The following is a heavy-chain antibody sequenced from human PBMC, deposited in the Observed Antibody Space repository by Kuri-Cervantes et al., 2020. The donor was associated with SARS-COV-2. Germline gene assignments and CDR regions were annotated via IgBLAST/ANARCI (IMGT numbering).Heavy chain of an antibody. Sequence: GESLKISCAASGFTFSSYAMSWVRQAPGKGLEWVSAISGSGGSTYYADSVKGRFTISRDNSKNTLYLQMNSLRAKDTAVYYCAKHLPYTMIVVGAFDIWGQGTMVTVSS. J-gene: IGHJ3*02. CDR1: GFTFSSYA. V-gene: IGHV3-23*01. CDR2: ISGSGGST. CDR3: AKHLPYTMIVVGAFDI. D-gene: IGHD3-22*01.